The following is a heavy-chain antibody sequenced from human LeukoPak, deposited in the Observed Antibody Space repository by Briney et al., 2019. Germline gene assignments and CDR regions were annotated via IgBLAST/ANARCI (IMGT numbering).Heavy chain of an antibody. V-gene: IGHV5-51*01. CDR3: ARFRILSAFDI. CDR2: IYPADSDT. Sequence: GESLKISCKDSGYSFTTYWIAWVRQMPGKGLEWMGIIYPADSDTRYSPSFQGQVTISADKSISTANLQWSSLKASDTAMYYCARFRILSAFDIWGQGTMVTVSS. CDR1: GYSFTTYW. D-gene: IGHD2-15*01. J-gene: IGHJ3*02.